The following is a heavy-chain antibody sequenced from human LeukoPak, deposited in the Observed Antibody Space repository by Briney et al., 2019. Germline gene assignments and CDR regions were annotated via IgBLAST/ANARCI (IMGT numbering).Heavy chain of an antibody. CDR2: IYYSGST. CDR1: GGSISSYY. CDR3: ARAFVDTAMVTSDAFDI. J-gene: IGHJ3*02. D-gene: IGHD5-18*01. V-gene: IGHV4-59*01. Sequence: SETLSLTCTVSGGSISSYYWSWIRQPPGKGLEWIGYIYYSGSTNYNPSLKSRVTISVDTSKNQFSLKLSSVTAADTAVYYCARAFVDTAMVTSDAFDIWGQGTMVTVSS.